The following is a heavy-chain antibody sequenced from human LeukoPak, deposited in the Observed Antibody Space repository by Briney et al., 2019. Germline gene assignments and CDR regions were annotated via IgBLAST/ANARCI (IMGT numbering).Heavy chain of an antibody. D-gene: IGHD2-15*01. CDR1: GFTVSSSY. CDR3: TRDLNSGGSW. J-gene: IGHJ4*02. CDR2: IHSGGKT. V-gene: IGHV3-53*01. Sequence: GGSLRLSWAASGFTVSSSYMSWVRQTPGKGLEWVSVIHSGGKTYYADSVKGRFTISRDNSKNILYLQMNRLRAEDTAVYYCTRDLNSGGSWWGQGTLVTVSS.